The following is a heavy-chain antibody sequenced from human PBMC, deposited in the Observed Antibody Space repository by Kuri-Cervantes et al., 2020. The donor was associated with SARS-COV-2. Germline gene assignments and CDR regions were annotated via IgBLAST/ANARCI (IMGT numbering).Heavy chain of an antibody. D-gene: IGHD2-8*01. V-gene: IGHV3-9*01. J-gene: IGHJ4*02. CDR2: ISWNSGGI. Sequence: GGSLTLTCAASGFTFDDYAMHWVRQAPGKGLEWVSGISWNSGGIGYADSVKGRFTISRDNAKHSLYLQMNSLRAGDTAVYYCARGFKQSNGVDYWGQGTLVTVSS. CDR3: ARGFKQSNGVDY. CDR1: GFTFDDYA.